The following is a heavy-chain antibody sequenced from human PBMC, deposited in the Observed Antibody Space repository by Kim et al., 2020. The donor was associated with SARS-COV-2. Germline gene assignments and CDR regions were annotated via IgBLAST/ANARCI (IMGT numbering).Heavy chain of an antibody. CDR3: ARPYCGGDCYSYYYYYYMDV. J-gene: IGHJ6*03. CDR2: IYYSGST. V-gene: IGHV4-59*08. CDR1: GGSISSYY. D-gene: IGHD2-21*01. Sequence: SETLSLTCTVSGGSISSYYWSWIRQPPGKGLEWIGYIYYSGSTNYNPSLKSRVTISVDTSKNQFSLKLSSVTAADTAVYYCARPYCGGDCYSYYYYYYMDVWGKGTTVTVSS.